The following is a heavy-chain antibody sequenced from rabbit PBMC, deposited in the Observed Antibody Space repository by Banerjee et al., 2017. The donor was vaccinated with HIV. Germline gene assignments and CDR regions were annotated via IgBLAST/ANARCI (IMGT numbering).Heavy chain of an antibody. D-gene: IGHD1-1*01. CDR2: IYADYDIT. V-gene: IGHV1S40*01. CDR3: AREDVGGYGMFAL. CDR1: GFSFSSNA. Sequence: QSLEESGGGLVQPEGSLALTCTASGFSFSSNAMCWVRQAPGKGLEWIACIYADYDITDYASWVNGRFTISKTSSTTVSLQMTSLTAADTATYFCAREDVGGYGMFALWGQGTLVTVS. J-gene: IGHJ3*01.